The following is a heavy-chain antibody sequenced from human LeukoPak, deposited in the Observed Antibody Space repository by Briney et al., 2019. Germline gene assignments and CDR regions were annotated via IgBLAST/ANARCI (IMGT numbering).Heavy chain of an antibody. CDR3: ARGRDFDY. J-gene: IGHJ4*02. CDR1: GGSISSSSYY. V-gene: IGHV4-39*07. Sequence: ASETLSLTCTVSGGSISSSSYYWGWIRQPPGKGLEWIGYIYHSGSTYYNPSLKSRVTISVDRSKNQLSLKLSSVTAADTAVYYCARGRDFDYWGQGTLVTVSS. CDR2: IYHSGST.